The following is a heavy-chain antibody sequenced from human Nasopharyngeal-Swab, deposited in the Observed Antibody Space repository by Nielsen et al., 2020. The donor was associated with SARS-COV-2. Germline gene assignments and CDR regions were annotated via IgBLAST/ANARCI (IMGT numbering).Heavy chain of an antibody. CDR3: ARDRSYSSGGEHWFDP. CDR2: ISYDGSNK. D-gene: IGHD6-19*01. CDR1: GFTFSSYG. J-gene: IGHJ5*02. Sequence: GGSLRLSCAASGFTFSSYGMHWVRQAPGKGLEWVAVISYDGSNKYYADSVKGRFTISRDNSKNTLYLQMNSLRSDDTAVYYCARDRSYSSGGEHWFDPWGQGTLVTVSS. V-gene: IGHV3-30*03.